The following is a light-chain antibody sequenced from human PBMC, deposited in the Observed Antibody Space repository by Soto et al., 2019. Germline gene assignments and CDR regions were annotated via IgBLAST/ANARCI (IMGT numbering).Light chain of an antibody. CDR2: AAS. Sequence: IVLTQSPGTLSLSPGERATLSCRASQTVSSNYLAWYQQKPGQAPRLLIYAASTRATGIPDRFSGSGSGTDFTLTISRLQPEDFAVYYCQQYGRAPLTFGRGTKVEIK. V-gene: IGKV3-20*01. J-gene: IGKJ4*01. CDR3: QQYGRAPLT. CDR1: QTVSSNY.